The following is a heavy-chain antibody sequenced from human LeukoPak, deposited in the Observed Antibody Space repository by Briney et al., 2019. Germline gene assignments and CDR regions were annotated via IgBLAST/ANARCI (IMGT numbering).Heavy chain of an antibody. Sequence: GGSLRLSCEVSGFPFTLYNMNWVRQAPGKGLEWVSAISGSGGSAYYADSVKGRFTISRDNSKNTLYLQMNSLRAEDTAVYYCAKDILWFGEFSYNWGQGTLVTVSS. CDR3: AKDILWFGEFSYN. D-gene: IGHD3-10*01. V-gene: IGHV3-23*01. J-gene: IGHJ4*02. CDR2: ISGSGGSA. CDR1: GFPFTLYN.